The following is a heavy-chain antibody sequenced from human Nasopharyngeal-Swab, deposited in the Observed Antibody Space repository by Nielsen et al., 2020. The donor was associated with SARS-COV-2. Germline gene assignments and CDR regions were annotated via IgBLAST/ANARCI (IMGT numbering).Heavy chain of an antibody. Sequence: SETLSLTCVVSGDSSSTYYWSWIRRPPGKRLEWIGHIFNSGDTNYNPSLKSRVTLSRDTSKKQFSLELTSVTAADTAVYFCASGPYSNGYYYRIDYWGQGTLVTVSS. CDR3: ASGPYSNGYYYRIDY. V-gene: IGHV4-59*01. J-gene: IGHJ4*02. D-gene: IGHD3-22*01. CDR2: IFNSGDT. CDR1: GDSSSTYY.